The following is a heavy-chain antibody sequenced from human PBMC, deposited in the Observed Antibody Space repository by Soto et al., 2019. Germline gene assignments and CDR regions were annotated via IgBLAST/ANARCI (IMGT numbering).Heavy chain of an antibody. CDR1: GAALNSGNYY. CDR2: IYVTGAV. V-gene: IGHV4-31*03. Sequence: SGTLSLTCSVSGAALNSGNYYWSWIRQVPGKGLEWIGHIYVTGAVDYNPSLRDRITISQDTSERQFSLNLRLVTAADTAVYYCARLRIATNNYKWFDPWGQGTLVTVSS. J-gene: IGHJ5*02. D-gene: IGHD2-21*01. CDR3: ARLRIATNNYKWFDP.